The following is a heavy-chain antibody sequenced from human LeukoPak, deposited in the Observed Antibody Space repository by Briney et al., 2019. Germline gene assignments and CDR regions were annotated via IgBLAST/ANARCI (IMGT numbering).Heavy chain of an antibody. D-gene: IGHD1-26*01. Sequence: SETLSLTCAVSGGSISSTNWWSWVRQPPGKGLEWIGSIYHSGSTYYNPSLKSRVTISVDTSKNQFSLKLTSVTAADTAVYYCAREWELPGFDYFDYWGQGTLVTVSS. CDR2: IYHSGST. CDR1: GGSISSTNW. V-gene: IGHV4-4*02. CDR3: AREWELPGFDYFDY. J-gene: IGHJ4*02.